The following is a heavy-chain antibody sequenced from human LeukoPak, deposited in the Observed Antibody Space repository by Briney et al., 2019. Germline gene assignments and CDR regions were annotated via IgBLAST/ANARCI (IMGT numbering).Heavy chain of an antibody. J-gene: IGHJ4*02. D-gene: IGHD2-15*01. CDR3: ASIGYCSGGSCPPFDY. CDR1: GGTFSSYA. V-gene: IGHV1-69*01. Sequence: KVSCXASGGTFSSYAVSWVRQAPGQGLEWMGGIIPIFGTANYAQKFQGRVTITADESTSTAYMELSSLRSEDTAVYYCASIGYCSGGSCPPFDYWGQGTLVTVSS. CDR2: IIPIFGTA.